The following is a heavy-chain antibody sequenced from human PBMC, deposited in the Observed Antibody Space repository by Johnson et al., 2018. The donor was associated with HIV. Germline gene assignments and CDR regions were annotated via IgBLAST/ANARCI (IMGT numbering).Heavy chain of an antibody. V-gene: IGHV3-30*18. CDR1: GFTFSNYG. CDR3: AKGKIGGGGDSAPDAVDM. CDR2: ISFDGSNK. J-gene: IGHJ3*02. D-gene: IGHD2-21*02. Sequence: QVQLVESGGGVVQPGRSLRLSCTASGFTFSNYGMHWVRQAPGKGLEWVAVISFDGSNKYYADSVKGLSTISRDNSNNTLFLQMNSLRADDTGVYYCAKGKIGGGGDSAPDAVDMWGQGTMVTVSS.